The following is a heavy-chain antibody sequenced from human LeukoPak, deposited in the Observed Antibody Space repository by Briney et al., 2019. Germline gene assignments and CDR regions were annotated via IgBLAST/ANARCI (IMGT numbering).Heavy chain of an antibody. CDR2: IWYDGSNK. V-gene: IGHV3-33*01. J-gene: IGHJ4*02. Sequence: PGRSLRLSCAASGFTFSSYGMHWVRQAPGKGLEWVAVIWYDGSNKYYADSVKGRFTISRDNSKNTLYLQMNSLRAEDTAVCYCARDRLRYYDSSGEFDYWGQGTLVTVSS. D-gene: IGHD3-22*01. CDR3: ARDRLRYYDSSGEFDY. CDR1: GFTFSSYG.